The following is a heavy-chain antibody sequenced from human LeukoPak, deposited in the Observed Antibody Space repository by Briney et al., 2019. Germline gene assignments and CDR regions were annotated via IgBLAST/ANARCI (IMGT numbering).Heavy chain of an antibody. V-gene: IGHV3-74*01. CDR3: VRDWDHFDFDS. CDR2: IKGDGSHT. D-gene: IGHD1-26*01. J-gene: IGHJ5*01. Sequence: GRSLRLSCAASGFTFSNYWMHWVRQAPGKGLVWVPRIKGDGSHTVYADSVKGRFTISRDNAKSTLFLQMRSLRVEDTAVYYCVRDWDHFDFDSWGQGTLVTVSS. CDR1: GFTFSNYW.